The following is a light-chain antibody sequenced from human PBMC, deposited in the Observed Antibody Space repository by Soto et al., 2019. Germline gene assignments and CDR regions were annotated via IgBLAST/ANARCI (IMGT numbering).Light chain of an antibody. Sequence: DIQMTQSPSTLSTSVGDRVTITCRASQTISFWLAWYQQKPGRAPKLLIYEASRLESGVPSRFSGSGSGTEFTLTISSLQPDDFATYYCVHYASHPISFGGGTTVELK. CDR2: EAS. CDR1: QTISFW. CDR3: VHYASHPIS. J-gene: IGKJ4*01. V-gene: IGKV1-5*03.